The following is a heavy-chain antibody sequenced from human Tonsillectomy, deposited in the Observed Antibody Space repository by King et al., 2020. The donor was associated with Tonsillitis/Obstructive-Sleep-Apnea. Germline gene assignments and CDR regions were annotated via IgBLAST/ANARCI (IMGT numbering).Heavy chain of an antibody. Sequence: VQLQQWGAGLLKPSETLSLTCAVYGGSFSGYYWSWIRQPPGKGLEWIGEINHSGSTNHNPSLKSRVTISVDTSKNQFSLKLSSVTAADTAVYYCARGPNYSSSWYNYWGQGTLVTVSS. D-gene: IGHD6-13*01. CDR3: ARGPNYSSSWYNY. J-gene: IGHJ4*02. CDR2: INHSGST. CDR1: GGSFSGYY. V-gene: IGHV4-34*01.